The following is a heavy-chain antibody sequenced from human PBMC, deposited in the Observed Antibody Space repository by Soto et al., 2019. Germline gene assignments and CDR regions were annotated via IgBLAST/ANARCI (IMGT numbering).Heavy chain of an antibody. CDR3: AKLQAYSYGPGAYFDY. CDR1: GFTFSSYG. V-gene: IGHV3-30*18. CDR2: ISYDGSYK. Sequence: QVHLVESGGGVVQPGRSLRLSCAASGFTFSSYGMHWVRQAPGKGLEWVALISYDGSYKYYADSVQGRFTISRDNSKNTLYLQMDSLYTGDTAVYYCAKLQAYSYGPGAYFDYWGQGTLVTVSS. D-gene: IGHD5-18*01. J-gene: IGHJ4*02.